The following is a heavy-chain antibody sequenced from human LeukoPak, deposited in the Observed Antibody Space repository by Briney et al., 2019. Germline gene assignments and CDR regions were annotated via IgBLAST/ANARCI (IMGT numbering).Heavy chain of an antibody. J-gene: IGHJ3*01. D-gene: IGHD3-10*01. CDR3: TTDQGVLWFGEQEVR. V-gene: IGHV3-7*03. CDR1: GFTFSSYW. CDR2: IKQDGSEK. Sequence: GGSLRLSCAASGFTFSSYWMSWVRQAPGKGLEWVANIKQDGSEKYYVDSVKGRFTISRDNAKNSLYLQMNSLKTEDTAVYYCTTDQGVLWFGEQEVRGDQGTMVTVSS.